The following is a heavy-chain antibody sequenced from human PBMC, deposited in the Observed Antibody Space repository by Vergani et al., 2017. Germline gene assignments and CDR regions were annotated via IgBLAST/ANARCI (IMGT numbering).Heavy chain of an antibody. D-gene: IGHD3-22*01. CDR1: GGTFSSYT. CDR2: IIPILGIA. Sequence: QVQLVQSGAEVKKPGSSVKVSCKASGGTFSSYTISWVRQAPGQGLEWMGRIIPILGIANYGQKFQGRVTITADESTSTAYMELSSLRSEDTAVYYCARVEKDDSSGYYVDYWGQGTLVTVSS. V-gene: IGHV1-69*02. CDR3: ARVEKDDSSGYYVDY. J-gene: IGHJ4*02.